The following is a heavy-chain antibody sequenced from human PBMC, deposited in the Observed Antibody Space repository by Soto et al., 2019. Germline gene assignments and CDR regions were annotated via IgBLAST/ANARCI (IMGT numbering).Heavy chain of an antibody. J-gene: IGHJ4*02. CDR2: ITAGDGDT. V-gene: IGHV1-3*05. Sequence: QVQLVQSGAEEKKPGASVKVSCQASGYTFTTYALHWVRRAPGQRLEWMGWITAGDGDTKYSQKLQGRVTFTRDTPASTAYMELSSLRSEATAVYYCARNIVGTGFFDYWGQGSLVTVSS. CDR1: GYTFTTYA. D-gene: IGHD2-21*01. CDR3: ARNIVGTGFFDY.